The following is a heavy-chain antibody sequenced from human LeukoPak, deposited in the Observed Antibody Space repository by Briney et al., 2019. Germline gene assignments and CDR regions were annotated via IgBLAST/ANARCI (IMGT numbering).Heavy chain of an antibody. D-gene: IGHD5-12*01. CDR1: GYTFTSYD. J-gene: IGHJ6*02. V-gene: IGHV1-8*01. CDR3: AREVATDYYYYYGMDV. Sequence: AASVKVSCKASGYTFTSYDINWVRQATGQGLEWMGWRNPNSGNTGYAQKFQGRVTMTRNTSISTAYMELSSLRSEDTAVYYCAREVATDYYYYYGMDVWGQGTTVTVSS. CDR2: RNPNSGNT.